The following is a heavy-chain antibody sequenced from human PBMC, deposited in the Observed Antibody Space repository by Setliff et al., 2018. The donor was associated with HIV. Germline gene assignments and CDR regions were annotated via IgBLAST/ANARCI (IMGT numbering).Heavy chain of an antibody. CDR2: IYYSGST. D-gene: IGHD3-16*01. CDR1: GGSISSHY. V-gene: IGHV4-59*11. CDR3: AIQKAMTPRGERYYFDY. Sequence: PSETLSLTCTVSGGSISSHYWSWIRQPPGKGLEWIGSIYYSGSTNYNPSLKSRVTISVDTSKNQFSLKLSSVTVADTAVYYCAIQKAMTPRGERYYFDYWDQGTLVTVSS. J-gene: IGHJ4*02.